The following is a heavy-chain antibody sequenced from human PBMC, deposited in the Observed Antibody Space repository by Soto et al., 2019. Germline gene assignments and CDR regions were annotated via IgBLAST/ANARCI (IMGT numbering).Heavy chain of an antibody. CDR2: IHYAGNA. Sequence: QLQLQESGPGLVGPSETLSLTCTVSGGSINTYNLFWAWVRQPPGKGLEWIASIHYAGNAYYTPSLSTRVTLSRHTSKYGVSLEVTSVTAADTAVCYCARVNVPLDLWGQGTLVTVSS. CDR1: GGSINTYNLF. D-gene: IGHD2-21*01. V-gene: IGHV4-39*01. J-gene: IGHJ5*02. CDR3: ARVNVPLDL.